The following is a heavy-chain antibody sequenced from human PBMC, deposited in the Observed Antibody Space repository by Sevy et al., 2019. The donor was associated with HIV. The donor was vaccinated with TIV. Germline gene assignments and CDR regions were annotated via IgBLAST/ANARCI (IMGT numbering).Heavy chain of an antibody. CDR3: ARGLLARPRGDYWYFDL. V-gene: IGHV3-23*01. CDR2: ISGSASTTYYGFAA. Sequence: GGSLRLSCTASGFTFSTYAMSWVRQAPGKGLEWVSGISGSASTTYYGFAAYYADSVKVRFTITRDNAKNTLYLEMNSLRDEDSAVFHCARGLLARPRGDYWYFDLWGRGTLVTVSS. J-gene: IGHJ2*01. D-gene: IGHD6-6*01. CDR1: GFTFSTYA.